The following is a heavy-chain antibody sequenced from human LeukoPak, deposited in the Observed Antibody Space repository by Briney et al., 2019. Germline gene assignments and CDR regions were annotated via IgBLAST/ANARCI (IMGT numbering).Heavy chain of an antibody. CDR3: ARGAYSSGPYYYYYYYMDV. D-gene: IGHD6-19*01. V-gene: IGHV3-20*04. J-gene: IGHJ6*03. CDR1: GFTFDDYG. CDR2: INWNGGST. Sequence: PGGSLRLSCAASGFTFDDYGMSWVRQAPGKGLEWVSGINWNGGSTGYADSVKGRFTISRDNAKNSLYLQMNSLRAEDTALYYCARGAYSSGPYYYYYYYMDVWGKGTTVTVSS.